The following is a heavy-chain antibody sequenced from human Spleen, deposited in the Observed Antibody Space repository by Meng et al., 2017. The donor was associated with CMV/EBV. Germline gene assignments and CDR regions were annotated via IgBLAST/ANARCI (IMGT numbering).Heavy chain of an antibody. CDR3: ARGPTPPYGDPHPLDWFDP. CDR2: INPNSGGT. D-gene: IGHD4-17*01. V-gene: IGHV1-2*02. CDR1: GYTFTDYY. J-gene: IGHJ5*02. Sequence: ASVKDSCKASGYTFTDYYMHWVRQAPGQGLEWMGWINPNSGGTNYAQKFQGRVTMTRDTSISTAYMELSRLRSDDTAVYYCARGPTPPYGDPHPLDWFDPWGQGTLVTVSS.